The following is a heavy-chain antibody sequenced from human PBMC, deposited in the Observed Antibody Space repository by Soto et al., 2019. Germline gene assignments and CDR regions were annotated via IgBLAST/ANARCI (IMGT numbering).Heavy chain of an antibody. CDR1: GGSISGGVHS. V-gene: IGHV4-30-4*01. D-gene: IGHD2-8*01. J-gene: IGHJ2*01. CDR3: AREIMPLTNDWYVDL. CDR2: IFDSGST. Sequence: QVQLQESGPGLVEPSETLSLTCTVSGGSISGGVHSWSWIRQPPGKGLEWIGHIFDSGSTYYNPSLKSRLTISVDTSKNQFSLRLSSVTAADTAVYYCAREIMPLTNDWYVDLWGRGTLVTVSS.